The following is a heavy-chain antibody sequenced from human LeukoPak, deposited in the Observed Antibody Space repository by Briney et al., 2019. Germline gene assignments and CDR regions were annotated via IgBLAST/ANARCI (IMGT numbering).Heavy chain of an antibody. Sequence: GGSLRLSCAASGFTFSSYAMSWVRQAPGKGLEWVSVISGNGGRTYYADSVKGRFTISRDNSKNTLYLQMNSLRGEDTAVYYCAKVRDLDTVLGRFDNWGQGTLVTVPS. V-gene: IGHV3-23*01. D-gene: IGHD5-18*01. CDR1: GFTFSSYA. CDR2: ISGNGGRT. CDR3: AKVRDLDTVLGRFDN. J-gene: IGHJ5*02.